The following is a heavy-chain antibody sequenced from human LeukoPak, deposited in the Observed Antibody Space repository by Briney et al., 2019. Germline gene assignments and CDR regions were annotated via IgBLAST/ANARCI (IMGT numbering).Heavy chain of an antibody. CDR2: MSSDESTT. Sequence: GGSLRLSCAASGFTLSSYWMHWARQTPGKGLVWVSRMSSDESTTNYADSVRGRFTISRDNSKNTLYLQKNSLRADDTAIYYCAKSMTLQWRGFFDLWGRGTHVTVSS. J-gene: IGHJ2*01. CDR3: AKSMTLQWRGFFDL. V-gene: IGHV3-74*01. CDR1: GFTLSSYW. D-gene: IGHD6-19*01.